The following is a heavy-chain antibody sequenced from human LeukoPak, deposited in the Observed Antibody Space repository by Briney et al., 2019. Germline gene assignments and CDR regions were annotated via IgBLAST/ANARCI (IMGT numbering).Heavy chain of an antibody. Sequence: SETLSLTCTVSGGSISSGGYYWSWIRQHPGKGLEWIGYIYYSGSTYYNPSLKSRVTISVDTSKNQFPLKLSSVTAADTAVYYCARGGGGNLHFDYWGQGTLVTVSS. D-gene: IGHD2-15*01. V-gene: IGHV4-31*03. J-gene: IGHJ4*02. CDR3: ARGGGGNLHFDY. CDR2: IYYSGST. CDR1: GGSISSGGYY.